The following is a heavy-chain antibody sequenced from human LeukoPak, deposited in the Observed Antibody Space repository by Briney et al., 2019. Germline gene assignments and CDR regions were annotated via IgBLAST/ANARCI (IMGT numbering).Heavy chain of an antibody. D-gene: IGHD3-10*01. Sequence: SETLSLTCAVYGGSFSGYYWSWIRQPPGKGLEWMGEINHYGSTNYNPSLKSRITISVDTSKNQFSLKLSSVTAADTAVYYCARLPDYYSRHGAPGWGQGTLVTVSS. CDR1: GGSFSGYY. CDR2: INHYGST. CDR3: ARLPDYYSRHGAPG. J-gene: IGHJ4*02. V-gene: IGHV4-34*01.